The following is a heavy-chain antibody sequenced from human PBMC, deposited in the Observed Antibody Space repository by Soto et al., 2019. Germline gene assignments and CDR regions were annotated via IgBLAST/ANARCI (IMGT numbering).Heavy chain of an antibody. V-gene: IGHV3-30*18. Sequence: QVQLVESGGGVVQPGRSLRLSCAASGFTFSSYGMHWVRQAPGKGVEWVVVISYDGSNKYYADSVKGRFTISRDNSKNTLYLQMNSLRAEDPAVYYCAKGWGRWFDPWGQGTLVTVSS. CDR2: ISYDGSNK. D-gene: IGHD7-27*01. CDR1: GFTFSSYG. J-gene: IGHJ5*02. CDR3: AKGWGRWFDP.